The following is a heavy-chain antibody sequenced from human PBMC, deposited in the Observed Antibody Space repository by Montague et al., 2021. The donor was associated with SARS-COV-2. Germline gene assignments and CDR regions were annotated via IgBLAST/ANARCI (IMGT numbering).Heavy chain of an antibody. CDR1: DGYFSSGVYE. Sequence: SETLSLTCTVSDGYFSSGVYEWWGWIRQPPGKVLQWIGSASYSGSTTYNPSLKNRVTVSVDTSGSQFYLRLHSVTATDTAVYYCAGHTKSGWIGNYFDPWGQGTLVTVSS. J-gene: IGHJ4*02. CDR2: ASYSGST. CDR3: AGHTKSGWIGNYFDP. D-gene: IGHD2-15*01. V-gene: IGHV4-39*01.